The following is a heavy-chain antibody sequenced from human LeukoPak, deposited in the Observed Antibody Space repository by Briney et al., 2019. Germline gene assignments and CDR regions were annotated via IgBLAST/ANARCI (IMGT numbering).Heavy chain of an antibody. V-gene: IGHV4-4*07. D-gene: IGHD1-1*01. CDR1: GGSISSYY. J-gene: IGHJ4*02. Sequence: SETLSLTCTVSGGSISSYYWSWIRQPAGKGLEWIGRIYTSGSTNYNPSLKSRVTMSVDTSKNQFSLKLNSVTAADTAVYYCTRDSNWSGVDYWGQGTLVTVSS. CDR3: TRDSNWSGVDY. CDR2: IYTSGST.